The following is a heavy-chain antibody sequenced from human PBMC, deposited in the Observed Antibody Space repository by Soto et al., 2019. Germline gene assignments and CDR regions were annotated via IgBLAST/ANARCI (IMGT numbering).Heavy chain of an antibody. V-gene: IGHV4-34*01. Sequence: PSETLSLTCAVYGGSFSGYYWSWIRQPPGKGLEWIGEINHSGSTNYNPSLKSRVTISVGTSKNQFPLKLSSVTAADTAVYYCGRFWPPPYSDALTDYTDAFDYWGQGTLVTVSS. CDR1: GGSFSGYY. CDR2: INHSGST. CDR3: GRFWPPPYSDALTDYTDAFDY. J-gene: IGHJ4*02. D-gene: IGHD3-9*01.